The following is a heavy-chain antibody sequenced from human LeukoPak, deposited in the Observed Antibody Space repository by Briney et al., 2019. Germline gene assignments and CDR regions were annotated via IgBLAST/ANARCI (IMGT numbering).Heavy chain of an antibody. V-gene: IGHV4-59*01. J-gene: IGHJ4*02. CDR3: ARGYYSTGWYSFDY. D-gene: IGHD6-19*01. Sequence: SETLSLTCTVSGGSISSYYWSWIRQPPGKGLEGIGYIYYSGSTNYNPSLKSRVTISVDTSKNQFSLKLSSVTAADTAVYYCARGYYSTGWYSFDYWGQGTLVTVSS. CDR2: IYYSGST. CDR1: GGSISSYY.